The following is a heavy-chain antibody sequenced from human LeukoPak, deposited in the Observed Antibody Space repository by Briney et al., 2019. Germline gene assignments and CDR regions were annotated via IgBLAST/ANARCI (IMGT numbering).Heavy chain of an antibody. CDR1: GGSVSNYY. Sequence: SETLSLTCTVSGGSVSNYYWSWIRQSPGKGLEWICYIYYTETSYNPSLTSRVTISADTSKNQFSLKLSSVTAADTAVYYCATRKLGNDYWGQGTLVTVSS. CDR3: ATRKLGNDY. D-gene: IGHD7-27*01. CDR2: IYYTET. V-gene: IGHV4-59*02. J-gene: IGHJ4*02.